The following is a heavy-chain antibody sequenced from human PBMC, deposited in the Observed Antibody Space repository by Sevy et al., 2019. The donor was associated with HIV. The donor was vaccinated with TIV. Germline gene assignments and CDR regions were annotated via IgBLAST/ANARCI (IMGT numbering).Heavy chain of an antibody. CDR3: ARVLYYDFWSGYYSMGFDY. CDR1: GFTFSSYW. Sequence: GGSLRLSCAASGFTFSSYWMSWVRQAPGKWLEWVANIKQDGSEKYYVDSVKGRFTISRDNAKNSLYLQMNSLRAEDTAVYYCARVLYYDFWSGYYSMGFDYWGQGTLVTVSS. CDR2: IKQDGSEK. J-gene: IGHJ4*02. V-gene: IGHV3-7*01. D-gene: IGHD3-3*01.